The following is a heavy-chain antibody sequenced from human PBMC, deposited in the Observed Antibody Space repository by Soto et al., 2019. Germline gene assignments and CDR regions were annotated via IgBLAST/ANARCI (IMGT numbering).Heavy chain of an antibody. Sequence: GGSLRLSCAASGFTFSSYGMHWVRQAPGKGLEWVAVISYDGSNKYYADSVKGRFTISRDNSKNTLYLQMNSLRAEDTAVYYCAKDQGIAVAGPLYWGQGTLVTVSS. CDR2: ISYDGSNK. D-gene: IGHD6-19*01. CDR1: GFTFSSYG. J-gene: IGHJ4*02. V-gene: IGHV3-30*18. CDR3: AKDQGIAVAGPLY.